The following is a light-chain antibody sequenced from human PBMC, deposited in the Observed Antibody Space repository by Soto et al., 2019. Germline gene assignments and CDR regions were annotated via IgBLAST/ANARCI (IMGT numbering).Light chain of an antibody. CDR2: VSS. CDR1: QDISSW. V-gene: IGKV1-12*01. CDR3: QQANTFPRT. J-gene: IGKJ1*01. Sequence: DIQMTQSPSSVSASVGDRVTITCRASQDISSWLGWYQQKPGKAPKLLIYVSSTLQSGVPSRFSGSGSGKEFTLTISSLKPEDFATYYCQQANTFPRTFGQGTKVDIK.